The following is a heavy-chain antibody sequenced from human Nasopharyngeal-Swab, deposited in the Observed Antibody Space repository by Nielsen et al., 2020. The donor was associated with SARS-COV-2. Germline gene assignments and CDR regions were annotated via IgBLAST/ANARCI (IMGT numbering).Heavy chain of an antibody. V-gene: IGHV4-34*01. CDR2: INHSGST. Sequence: SQTLSLTCAVYGGSFSGYYWSWILQPPGKGLEWIGEINHSGSTNYNPSLKSRVTISVDTSKNQFSLKLSSVTAADTAVYYCARGGSSSWYYYYYGMDVWGQGTTVTVSS. CDR1: GGSFSGYY. J-gene: IGHJ6*02. CDR3: ARGGSSSWYYYYYGMDV. D-gene: IGHD6-13*01.